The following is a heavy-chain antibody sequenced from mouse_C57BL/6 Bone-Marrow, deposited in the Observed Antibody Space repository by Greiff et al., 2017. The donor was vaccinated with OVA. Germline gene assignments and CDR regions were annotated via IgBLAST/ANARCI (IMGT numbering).Heavy chain of an antibody. J-gene: IGHJ1*03. CDR1: GYTFTSYW. V-gene: IGHV1-53*01. D-gene: IGHD1-1*01. CDR2: INPSNGGT. Sequence: QVQLQQPGTELVKPGASVKLSCKASGYTFTSYWMHWVKQRPGQGLEWIGNINPSNGGTNYNEKFKSKATLTVDKSSSTAYMQLSSLTSEDFAVYYCARGDYYGSSHWYFDVWGTGTTVTVSS. CDR3: ARGDYYGSSHWYFDV.